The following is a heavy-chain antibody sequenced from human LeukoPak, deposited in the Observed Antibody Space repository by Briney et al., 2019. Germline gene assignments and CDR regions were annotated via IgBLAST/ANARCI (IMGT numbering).Heavy chain of an antibody. D-gene: IGHD6-13*01. CDR1: GGYISSYY. Sequence: AETLSLTCTVSGGYISSYYWSWVRQPPGKGLEWIGYIYYSGSTNYNPSLKSRVTISVDTSKNQFSLKLSSVTAADTAVYYCARVAAAGGYNWFDPWAREPWSPSPQ. CDR3: ARVAAAGGYNWFDP. V-gene: IGHV4-59*01. J-gene: IGHJ5*02. CDR2: IYYSGST.